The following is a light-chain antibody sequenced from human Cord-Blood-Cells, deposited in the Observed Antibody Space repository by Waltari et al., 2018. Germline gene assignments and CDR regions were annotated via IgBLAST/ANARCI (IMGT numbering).Light chain of an antibody. J-gene: IGKJ2*03. CDR1: QSISSY. Sequence: DIQMTQSPSSLSASLGDRVTITCRASQSISSYLNSYQQKPGKAPKLLIYAASSLQSGVPSRFSGSGSGTDFTLTISSLQPEDFATYYCQQSYSTPYSFGQGTKLEIK. CDR2: AAS. V-gene: IGKV1-39*01. CDR3: QQSYSTPYS.